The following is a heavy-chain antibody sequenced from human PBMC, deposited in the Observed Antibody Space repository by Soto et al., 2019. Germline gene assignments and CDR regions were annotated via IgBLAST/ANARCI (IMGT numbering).Heavy chain of an antibody. J-gene: IGHJ1*01. CDR2: ISSGGSP. D-gene: IGHD2-15*01. CDR3: TLNHCAGGGCYDRDY. Sequence: SETLSLTCDVSDESVTSPGNYWNWIRQRPDTGLEWIGYISSGGSPFYNPSLKSRVSISLDTSKNVISLTLRSVTAADTAVYYCTLNHCAGGGCYDRDYWGRGTRVTVS. CDR1: DESVTSPGNY. V-gene: IGHV4-31*11.